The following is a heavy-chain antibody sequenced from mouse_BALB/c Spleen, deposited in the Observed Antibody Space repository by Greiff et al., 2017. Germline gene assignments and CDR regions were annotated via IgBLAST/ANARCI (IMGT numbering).Heavy chain of an antibody. CDR3: TRTTGRGIAWFAY. CDR2: IYPGSGST. V-gene: IGHV1S22*01. J-gene: IGHJ3*01. D-gene: IGHD1-1*01. Sequence: LQQPGSELVRPGASVKLSCKASGYTFTSYWMHWVKQRPGQGLEWIGNIYPGSGSTNYDEKFKSKATLTVDTSSSTAYMQLSSLTSEDSAVYYCTRTTGRGIAWFAYWGQGTLVTVSA. CDR1: GYTFTSYW.